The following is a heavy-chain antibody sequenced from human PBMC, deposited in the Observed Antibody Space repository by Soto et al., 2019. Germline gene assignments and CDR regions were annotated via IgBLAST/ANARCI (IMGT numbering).Heavy chain of an antibody. CDR1: GFTFSSYW. D-gene: IGHD2-21*01. CDR3: ARDPLIGDTDYGLDV. CDR2: INNDGSST. Sequence: GGSLRLSCAASGFTFSSYWMHWVRQAPGKGLVWVSRINNDGSSTSYAESVKGRFTISRDNAKSTLYLEMSSLRAGDTAVYYCARDPLIGDTDYGLDVWGQGTTVTVSS. V-gene: IGHV3-74*01. J-gene: IGHJ6*02.